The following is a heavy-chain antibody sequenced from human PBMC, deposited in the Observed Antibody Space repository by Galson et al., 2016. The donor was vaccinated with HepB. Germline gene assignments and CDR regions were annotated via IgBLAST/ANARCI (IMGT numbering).Heavy chain of an antibody. CDR3: ARGRGYYGSGTYLYKFDL. J-gene: IGHJ4*02. D-gene: IGHD3-10*01. Sequence: SLRLSCAASGFAFSDYYMSWIRQAPEKGLEWLSYISGSSSYTDYADAVKGRSTIFSDNAKNSLDLEIDSLRAEDTAVYYCARGRGYYGSGTYLYKFDLWGQGTLVTVSS. CDR2: ISGSSSYT. V-gene: IGHV3-11*06. CDR1: GFAFSDYY.